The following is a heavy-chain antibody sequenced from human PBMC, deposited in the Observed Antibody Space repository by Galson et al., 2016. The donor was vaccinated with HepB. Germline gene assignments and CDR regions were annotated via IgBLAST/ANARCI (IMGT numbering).Heavy chain of an antibody. CDR2: ISTRCTT. D-gene: IGHD1-1*01. Sequence: SLRLSCAASGFVFSNFGLSWVRQAPGKGLEWVASISTRCTTYYSDSVQGRFTISRDSSNNTLYLQMNGLRAEDTAVYYCAKERLVRRIFDHWGQGTLLTVSS. CDR3: AKERLVRRIFDH. CDR1: GFVFSNFG. J-gene: IGHJ4*02. V-gene: IGHV3-23*01.